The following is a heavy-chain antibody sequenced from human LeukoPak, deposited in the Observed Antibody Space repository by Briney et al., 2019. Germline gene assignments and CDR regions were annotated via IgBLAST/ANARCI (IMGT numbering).Heavy chain of an antibody. D-gene: IGHD6-13*01. V-gene: IGHV3-30*18. CDR3: AKEIAAAVINLPDY. J-gene: IGHJ4*02. CDR1: GFTFSSYG. CDR2: ISYDGSNK. Sequence: GRSLRLSCAASGFTFSSYGMHWVRQAPGKGLEWVAVISYDGSNKYYADSVKGRFTISRDNSKNTLYLQMNSLRAEDTAVYYCAKEIAAAVINLPDYWGQGTLVTVSS.